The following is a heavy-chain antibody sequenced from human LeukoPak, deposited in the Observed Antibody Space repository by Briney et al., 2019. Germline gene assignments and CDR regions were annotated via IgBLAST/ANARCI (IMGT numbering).Heavy chain of an antibody. Sequence: SVKVSCKASGGTFSSYAISWVRQAPGQGLEWMGRIIPIFGTANYAQKFQGRVTITTDESTSTAYMELSSLRSEDTAVYYCARDKRRAGAGSGWGHDYGGQGTLVTVSS. CDR2: IIPIFGTA. J-gene: IGHJ4*02. V-gene: IGHV1-69*05. CDR3: ARDKRRAGAGSGWGHDY. CDR1: GGTFSSYA. D-gene: IGHD3-22*01.